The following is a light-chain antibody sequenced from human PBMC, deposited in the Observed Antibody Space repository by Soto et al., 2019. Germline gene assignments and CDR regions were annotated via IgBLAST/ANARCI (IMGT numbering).Light chain of an antibody. V-gene: IGLV2-14*01. CDR2: EVS. J-gene: IGLJ1*01. CDR1: SSDVGGYNY. CDR3: SSYGSTSTRYV. Sequence: QSALTQPASVSGSPGQSITISCTGTSSDVGGYNYVSWYQQHPGKAPKLMIYEVSNRPSGVSNRFSGYKSRNTASLDISGLQAEDEADYFCSSYGSTSTRYVFGTGTKVTVL.